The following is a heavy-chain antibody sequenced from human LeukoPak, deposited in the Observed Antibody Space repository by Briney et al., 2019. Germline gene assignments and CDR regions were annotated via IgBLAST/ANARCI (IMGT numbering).Heavy chain of an antibody. V-gene: IGHV1-46*01. Sequence: GASVKVSCKASGYTFTSYYMHWVRQAPGQGLEWMGIINPSGGSRSYAQKFQGRVTMTRDTSTSTVYMELSSLRSEDTAVYYCARDLVQLERRGWFDPWGQGTLVTVSS. CDR2: INPSGGSR. CDR1: GYTFTSYY. CDR3: ARDLVQLERRGWFDP. D-gene: IGHD1-1*01. J-gene: IGHJ5*02.